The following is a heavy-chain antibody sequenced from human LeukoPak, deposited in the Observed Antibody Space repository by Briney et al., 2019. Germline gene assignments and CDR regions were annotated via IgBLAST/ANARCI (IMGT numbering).Heavy chain of an antibody. CDR1: EFNFFTYG. CDR2: IFTDGSTT. Sequence: GGSLRLSCVASEFNFFTYGMQWVRQAPGKGLVWVSRIFTDGSTTSYADSVKGRFTISRDNAKNTLYLQMNSLRAEDTAVYYCARELPREVTLDYWGQGTLVAVSP. D-gene: IGHD2-21*02. J-gene: IGHJ4*01. CDR3: ARELPREVTLDY. V-gene: IGHV3-74*01.